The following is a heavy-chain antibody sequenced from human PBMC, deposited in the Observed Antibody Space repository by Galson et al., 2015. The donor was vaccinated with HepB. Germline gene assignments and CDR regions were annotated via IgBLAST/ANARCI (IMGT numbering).Heavy chain of an antibody. J-gene: IGHJ1*01. Sequence: SLRLSCAASGFTFSSYAMSWVRQAPGKGLEWVSAISGSGGSTYYADSVKGRFTISRDNSKNTLYLQMNSLRTEDMAVYYCAKGRSSSWYFQHWGQGTLVTVSS. CDR2: ISGSGGST. D-gene: IGHD6-13*01. CDR3: AKGRSSSWYFQH. CDR1: GFTFSSYA. V-gene: IGHV3-23*01.